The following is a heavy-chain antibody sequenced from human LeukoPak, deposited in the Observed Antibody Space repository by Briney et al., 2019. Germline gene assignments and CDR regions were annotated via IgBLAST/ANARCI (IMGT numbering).Heavy chain of an antibody. CDR2: INPYNGYT. CDR1: VYTFTNYA. CDR3: ARLTQFQFRWIDY. Sequence: GASVKVSCKTSVYTFTNYAITWVRQAPGQGLEWMGWINPYNGYTQVVQKFQGRVTMTTDTSTSTAYMEVRSLRPDDTAMYYCARLTQFQFRWIDYRGQGTLVTVSS. V-gene: IGHV1-18*01. D-gene: IGHD3-16*01. J-gene: IGHJ4*02.